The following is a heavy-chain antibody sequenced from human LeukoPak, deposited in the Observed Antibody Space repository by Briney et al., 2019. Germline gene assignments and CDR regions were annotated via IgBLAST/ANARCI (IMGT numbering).Heavy chain of an antibody. Sequence: SVKVSCKASGGTFSSYAISWVRQAPGQGLEWMGGIIPIFGTANYAQKFQGRVTITADKSTSTAYMELSSLRSEDTAVYYCARDSTPRCSGGSCYSYYYYYMDVWGKGTTVTVSS. CDR2: IIPIFGTA. D-gene: IGHD2-15*01. CDR1: GGTFSSYA. CDR3: ARDSTPRCSGGSCYSYYYYYMDV. V-gene: IGHV1-69*06. J-gene: IGHJ6*03.